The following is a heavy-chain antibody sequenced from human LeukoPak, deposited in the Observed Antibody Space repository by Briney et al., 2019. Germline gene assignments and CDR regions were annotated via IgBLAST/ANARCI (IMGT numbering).Heavy chain of an antibody. J-gene: IGHJ6*03. V-gene: IGHV4-59*01. CDR1: GGSISSYY. Sequence: SETLSLTCTVSGGSISSYYWSWIRQPPGKGLEWIGYIYYSGSTNYNPSLKSRVTISVDTSKNQFSLKLSSVTAADTAVYYCASANYYYYYMDVWGKGTTVTVSS. CDR3: ASANYYYYYMDV. CDR2: IYYSGST.